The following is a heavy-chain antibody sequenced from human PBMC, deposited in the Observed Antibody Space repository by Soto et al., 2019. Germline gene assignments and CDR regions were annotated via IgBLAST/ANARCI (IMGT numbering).Heavy chain of an antibody. Sequence: PSETLSLTCTVSGGSISSGGYYWSWIRQDPGKGLEWIGYIYNSGSTYYNPSLKSRVTISEDTSKNQFSLELSSVTAADTAVYYCVREIKKYCSSSSCSSAHYYGMDVWGQGTTVTVSS. CDR3: VREIKKYCSSSSCSSAHYYGMDV. J-gene: IGHJ6*02. D-gene: IGHD2-15*01. V-gene: IGHV4-31*03. CDR1: GGSISSGGYY. CDR2: IYNSGST.